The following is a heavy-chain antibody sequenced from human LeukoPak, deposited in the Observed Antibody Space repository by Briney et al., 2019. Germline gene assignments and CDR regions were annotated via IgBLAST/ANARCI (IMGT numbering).Heavy chain of an antibody. V-gene: IGHV1-69*13. CDR1: GGTFSSYA. J-gene: IGHJ3*02. D-gene: IGHD3-22*01. CDR3: ARDYYDSSGYYSRRPRSGLDI. CDR2: IIPIFGTA. Sequence: SVKVSCKASGGTFSSYAISWVRQAPGQGLEWMGGIIPIFGTANYAQKFQGRVTITADESTNTAYMELSSLRSEDTAVYYCARDYYDSSGYYSRRPRSGLDIWGQGTMVTVSS.